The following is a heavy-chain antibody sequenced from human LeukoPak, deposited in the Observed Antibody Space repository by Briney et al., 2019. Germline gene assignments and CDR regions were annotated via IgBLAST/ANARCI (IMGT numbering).Heavy chain of an antibody. CDR2: IYSGSGPT. CDR3: ARDAVTTAYYYKYGTDV. V-gene: IGHV3-66*01. J-gene: IGHJ6*02. Sequence: GGSLRLSCAASGFTLSSNYMSWVRQAPGKGLEGVSVIYSGSGPTYYADSVKGRFTISRGNSKNTLYLQMNSLRAEDTAVYYCARDAVTTAYYYKYGTDVWGQGTTVTVSS. CDR1: GFTLSSNY. D-gene: IGHD4-17*01.